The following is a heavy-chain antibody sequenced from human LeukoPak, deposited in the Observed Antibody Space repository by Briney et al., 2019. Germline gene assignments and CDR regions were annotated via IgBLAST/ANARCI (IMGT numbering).Heavy chain of an antibody. D-gene: IGHD6-25*01. CDR1: GGSISSSSYY. CDR3: ARRAAYYFDY. V-gene: IGHV4-39*01. J-gene: IGHJ4*02. Sequence: SETLSLTCTVSGGSISSSSYYWGWIRQPPGKGLEWIGSIYYSGSTYYNPSLKSRVTISVDTSENQFSLKLSSVTAADTAVYYCARRAAYYFDYWGQGTLVTVSS. CDR2: IYYSGST.